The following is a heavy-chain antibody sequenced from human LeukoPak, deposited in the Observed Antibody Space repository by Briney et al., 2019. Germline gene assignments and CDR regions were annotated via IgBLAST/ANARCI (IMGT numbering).Heavy chain of an antibody. D-gene: IGHD3-22*01. V-gene: IGHV4-34*01. Sequence: SETLSLTCAVSGGSISSSAYSWSWIRQPPGKGLEWIGEINHSGSTNYNPSLKSRVTISVDTSKNQFSLKLSSVTAADTAVYYCASCPRTYYYDSSGYLPDVWGKGTTVTVSS. CDR3: ASCPRTYYYDSSGYLPDV. J-gene: IGHJ6*04. CDR2: INHSGST. CDR1: GGSISSSAYS.